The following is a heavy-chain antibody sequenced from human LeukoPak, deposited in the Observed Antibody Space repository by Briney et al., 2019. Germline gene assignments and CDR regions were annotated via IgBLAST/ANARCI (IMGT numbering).Heavy chain of an antibody. CDR3: ARVQGSGSYFSYFDY. Sequence: KAGGSLRLSCGASGFTFSRYGMHWVRQAPGKGLEWVAVIWYDGSNKYYADSVKGRFTISRDNSKNTLYLQMNSLRAEDTAVYYCARVQGSGSYFSYFDYWGQGTLVTVSS. CDR2: IWYDGSNK. D-gene: IGHD1-26*01. J-gene: IGHJ4*02. CDR1: GFTFSRYG. V-gene: IGHV3-33*08.